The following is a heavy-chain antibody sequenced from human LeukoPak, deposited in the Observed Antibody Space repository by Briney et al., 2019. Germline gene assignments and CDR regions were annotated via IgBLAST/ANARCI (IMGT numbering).Heavy chain of an antibody. Sequence: SETLSLTCTVSGGSISSYYWGWIRQPAGKGLEWIGRIYTSGSTNYNPSLKSRVTMSVDTSKNQFSLKLSSVTAADTAVYYCARDSHYGDYYDAFDIWGQGTMVTVSS. D-gene: IGHD4-17*01. CDR3: ARDSHYGDYYDAFDI. CDR1: GGSISSYY. J-gene: IGHJ3*02. V-gene: IGHV4-4*07. CDR2: IYTSGST.